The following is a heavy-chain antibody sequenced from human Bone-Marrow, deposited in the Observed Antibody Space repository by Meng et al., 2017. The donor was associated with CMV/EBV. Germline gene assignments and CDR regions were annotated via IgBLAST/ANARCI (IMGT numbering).Heavy chain of an antibody. CDR3: ARAYCSTTRCRDAFDI. CDR2: INHSETT. J-gene: IGHJ3*02. CDR1: GYSISSGYY. D-gene: IGHD2-2*01. V-gene: IGHV4-38-2*02. Sequence: GSLRLSCTVSGYSISSGYYWGWIRQPPGKALECIGIINHSETTYHNPSLKSRLTISVDTSKNQFSLKLISVTAADTAVYYCARAYCSTTRCRDAFDIWGQGTMVTVSS.